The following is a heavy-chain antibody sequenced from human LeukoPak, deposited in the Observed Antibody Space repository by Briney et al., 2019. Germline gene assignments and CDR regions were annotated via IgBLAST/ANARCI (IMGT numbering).Heavy chain of an antibody. CDR2: IKQDGSEK. D-gene: IGHD5-18*01. CDR3: ARDDPHLYSYGRRVDSY. J-gene: IGHJ4*02. V-gene: IGHV3-7*01. CDR1: GFTFSRYW. Sequence: GVSLRLSCAASGFTFSRYWMSWVRQAPGKGREWVAHIKQDGSEKYYADSVEGRFTISRDNAKNSLYLQINSLRAQDTAVYYCARDDPHLYSYGRRVDSYGGQGTLVTVS.